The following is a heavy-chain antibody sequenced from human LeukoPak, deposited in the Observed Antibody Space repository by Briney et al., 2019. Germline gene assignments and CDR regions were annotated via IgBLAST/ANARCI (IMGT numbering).Heavy chain of an antibody. D-gene: IGHD5-24*01. CDR2: IKPDGSEK. Sequence: GGSLRLSCAASGFTFSTYWMNWVRQSPGKGLEWVASIKPDGSEKYYVDSVKGRFTISRDNAKNSLFLQMNSLRVEDTAIYYCAKDIQLSTWGLGTMVTVSS. J-gene: IGHJ3*01. CDR3: AKDIQLST. V-gene: IGHV3-7*04. CDR1: GFTFSTYW.